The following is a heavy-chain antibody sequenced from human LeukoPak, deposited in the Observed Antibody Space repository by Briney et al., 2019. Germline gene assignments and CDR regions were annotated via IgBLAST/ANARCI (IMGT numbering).Heavy chain of an antibody. CDR1: GFTFSSYG. Sequence: PGGSLRLSCAASGFTFSSYGMHWVRQAPGKGLEWVAFIRYDGSNKYYADSVKGRFTISRDNSKNTLYLQMNSLRAEDTAVYYCAKGVTIFGVAGFDYWGQGTLVTVSS. D-gene: IGHD3-3*01. V-gene: IGHV3-30*02. J-gene: IGHJ4*02. CDR3: AKGVTIFGVAGFDY. CDR2: IRYDGSNK.